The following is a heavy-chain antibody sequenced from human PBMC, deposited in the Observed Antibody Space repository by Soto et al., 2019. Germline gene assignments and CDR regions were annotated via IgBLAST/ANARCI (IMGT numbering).Heavy chain of an antibody. V-gene: IGHV4-61*01. Sequence: PSETLSLTCTVSCGSVSSGSYYWSWIRQPPGKGLEWIGYIYYSGSTNYNPSLKSRVTISVDTSKNQFSLKLSSVTAADTAVYYCARGAVPAAIYYFDYWGQGTLVTVSS. CDR1: CGSVSSGSYY. J-gene: IGHJ4*02. CDR2: IYYSGST. D-gene: IGHD2-2*01. CDR3: ARGAVPAAIYYFDY.